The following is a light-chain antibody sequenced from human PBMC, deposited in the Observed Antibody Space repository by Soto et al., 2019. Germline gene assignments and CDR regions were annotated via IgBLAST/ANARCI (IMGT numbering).Light chain of an antibody. CDR3: GTWDSFLSAGV. J-gene: IGLJ3*02. CDR2: DNN. CDR1: NSNIGKNF. Sequence: QSVLTQPSSVSAAPGQKVTISCSGSNSNIGKNFVSWYQQFPGAAPKLLIYDNNKRPSGIVDRFSGSKSGTSATLDIAGLQSGDEANYYCGTWDSFLSAGVFGGGTQLTVL. V-gene: IGLV1-51*01.